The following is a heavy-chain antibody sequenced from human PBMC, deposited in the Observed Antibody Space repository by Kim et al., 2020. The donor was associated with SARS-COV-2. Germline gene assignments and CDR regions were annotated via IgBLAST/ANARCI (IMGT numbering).Heavy chain of an antibody. Sequence: ASVKVSCKAYGYTFTNYDINWVRQASGQGLEWLGSVNPNSGNTVYAQKFQDRIAMTSNTYLGTAYMELSSLRSGDTAVYFCTRRVREFRKRLDYFDLWGQ. CDR3: TRRVREFRKRLDYFDL. D-gene: IGHD3-10*01. CDR2: VNPNSGNT. V-gene: IGHV1-8*01. J-gene: IGHJ4*02. CDR1: GYTFTNYD.